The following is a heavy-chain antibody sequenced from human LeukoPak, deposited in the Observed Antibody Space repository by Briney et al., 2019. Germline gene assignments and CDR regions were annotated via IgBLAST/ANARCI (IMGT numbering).Heavy chain of an antibody. Sequence: GDSLKISCKASGYTFTNSWIGWVRQKPGKGLEWMGIIRPGGSDTRYSPSFQGQVTISADKSITTAYLQWSSLKASDTAMYYCARPVTGVSPSGAIDFWGQGTQVTVSS. CDR3: ARPVTGVSPSGAIDF. D-gene: IGHD1-26*01. V-gene: IGHV5-51*01. CDR1: GYTFTNSW. J-gene: IGHJ4*02. CDR2: IRPGGSDT.